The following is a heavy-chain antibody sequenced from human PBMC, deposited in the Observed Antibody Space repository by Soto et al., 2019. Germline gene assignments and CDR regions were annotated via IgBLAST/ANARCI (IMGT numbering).Heavy chain of an antibody. Sequence: GASVKVSCKASGYTFTSYGISWVRQAPGQGLEWMGWISAYNGNTNYAQKLQGRVTMITDTSTSTAYMELRSLRSDDTAVYYCASLGAGGIYYYGMDVWGQGTTVTVSS. V-gene: IGHV1-18*01. CDR1: GYTFTSYG. J-gene: IGHJ6*01. CDR2: ISAYNGNT. CDR3: ASLGAGGIYYYGMDV. D-gene: IGHD6-13*01.